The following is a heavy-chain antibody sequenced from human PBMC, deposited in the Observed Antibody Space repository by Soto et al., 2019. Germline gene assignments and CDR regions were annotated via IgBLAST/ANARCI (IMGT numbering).Heavy chain of an antibody. CDR1: GFTFSTYA. Sequence: GGSLRLSCAASGFTFSTYAMSWVRQAPGKGLEWVSTISGSGDSTYYANSVKGRFTISRDNSRNTLDLQMNSLRVEDTAVYYCAKGGEGSCSKTSCLYFSDYWGQGT. CDR3: AKGGEGSCSKTSCLYFSDY. V-gene: IGHV3-23*01. J-gene: IGHJ4*02. CDR2: ISGSGDST. D-gene: IGHD2-2*01.